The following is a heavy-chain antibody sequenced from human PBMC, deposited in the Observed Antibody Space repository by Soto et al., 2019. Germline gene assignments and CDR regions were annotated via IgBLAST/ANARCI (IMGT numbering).Heavy chain of an antibody. D-gene: IGHD1-26*01. CDR3: ARDQYSGSFLY. J-gene: IGHJ4*02. CDR1: GYTFTGYH. Sequence: QVHLEQSGAEVKKAGASVKVSCKASGYTFTGYHMHWVRQAPGQGVEWMGWIIPSRGSTIYAQTFQGRVTMTRDTSITTAYMELSRLTSDDTAVYYCARDQYSGSFLYWGQGTLVTVSS. V-gene: IGHV1-2*02. CDR2: IIPSRGST.